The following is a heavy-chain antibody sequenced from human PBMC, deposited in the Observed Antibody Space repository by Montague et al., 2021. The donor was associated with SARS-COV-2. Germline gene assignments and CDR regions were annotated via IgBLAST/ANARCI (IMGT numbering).Heavy chain of an antibody. CDR1: GFTFSSYA. CDR3: ARGGKYSGYGSLDY. D-gene: IGHD5-12*01. CDR2: ISGSGGST. Sequence: SLRLSCAASGFTFSSYAMSWVRQAPGKGLEWVSAISGSGGSTYYADSVKGRFTISRDNSKNTLYLQMNSLRAEDTAVYYCARGGKYSGYGSLDYWGQGTLVTVSS. J-gene: IGHJ4*02. V-gene: IGHV3-23*01.